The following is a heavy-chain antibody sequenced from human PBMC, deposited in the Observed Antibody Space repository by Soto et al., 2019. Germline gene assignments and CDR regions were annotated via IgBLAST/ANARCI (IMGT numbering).Heavy chain of an antibody. CDR3: ARSNHPDY. CDR2: IKEDGSAN. CDR1: GFTFSSYW. V-gene: IGHV3-7*01. Sequence: GGSLRLSCAASGFTFSSYWMNWVRQAPGKGLEWVANIKEDGSANYYVDSVKGRFTIYRDNAKNSLYLQMNSLRAEDTAVYYCARSNHPDYWGQGTLVTVSS. J-gene: IGHJ4*02. D-gene: IGHD2-8*01.